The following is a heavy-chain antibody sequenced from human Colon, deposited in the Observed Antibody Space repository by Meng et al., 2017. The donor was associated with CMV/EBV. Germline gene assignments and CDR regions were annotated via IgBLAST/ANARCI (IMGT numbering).Heavy chain of an antibody. V-gene: IGHV3-21*01. CDR1: GFTFSGSA. J-gene: IGHJ6*02. CDR3: ARGSNIYYGMDV. D-gene: IGHD2/OR15-2a*01. Sequence: GGSLRLSCAASGFTFSGSAMHWVRQAPGKGLEWVSSISGGDTYIWYADAMKGRFAVSRDNGKSSQYLQMNSLRDEDTGVYYCARGSNIYYGMDVWGQGTTVTVSS. CDR2: ISGGDTYI.